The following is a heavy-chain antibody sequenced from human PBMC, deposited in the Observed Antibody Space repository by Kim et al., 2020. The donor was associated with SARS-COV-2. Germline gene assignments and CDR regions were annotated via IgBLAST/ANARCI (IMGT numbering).Heavy chain of an antibody. CDR1: GFTFTSYA. D-gene: IGHD3-10*01. CDR3: AKDRGSGSSSIEY. Sequence: GGSLRLSCAASGFTFTSYAMHWVRQAPGKGLEWVAVIWYDGSYKYYADSVKGRFTISRDNSKNTLYVQVNSLRVYDTAVYYCAKDRGSGSSSIEYWGQGTLVTVSS. J-gene: IGHJ4*02. CDR2: IWYDGSYK. V-gene: IGHV3-33*06.